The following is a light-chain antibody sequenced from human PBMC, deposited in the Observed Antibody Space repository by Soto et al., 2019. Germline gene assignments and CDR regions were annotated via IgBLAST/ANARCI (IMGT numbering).Light chain of an antibody. Sequence: DIVLTQSPGSLSLSPGERATISCSASQSVSSNFLAWYQQKPGQAPRLLMYAASIRATGIPDRFSGSGSGTDLTLTISGLEPDDFAQYFCQNYGSPPVTFGGGTKIEVK. CDR1: QSVSSNF. CDR3: QNYGSPPVT. V-gene: IGKV3-20*01. CDR2: AAS. J-gene: IGKJ4*01.